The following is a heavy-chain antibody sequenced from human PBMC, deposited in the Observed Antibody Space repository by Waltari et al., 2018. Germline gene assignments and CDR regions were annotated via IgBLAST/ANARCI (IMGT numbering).Heavy chain of an antibody. Sequence: QVQLQESGPGLVKPSETLSLTCAVSGYSISSGYYWGWIRQPPGKGLEWIGSIYHRGSTYYNPSLKSRVTISVDTSKNQFSLKLSSVTAADTAVYYCARGSKSVAGTNWGQGTLVTVSS. CDR3: ARGSKSVAGTN. J-gene: IGHJ4*02. D-gene: IGHD6-19*01. CDR1: GYSISSGYY. V-gene: IGHV4-38-2*01. CDR2: IYHRGST.